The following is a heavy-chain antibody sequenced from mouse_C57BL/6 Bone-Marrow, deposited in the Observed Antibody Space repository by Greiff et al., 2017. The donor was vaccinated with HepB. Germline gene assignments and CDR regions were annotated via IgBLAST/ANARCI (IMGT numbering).Heavy chain of an antibody. CDR1: GYTFTSYW. CDR3: ARGITTGY. D-gene: IGHD1-1*01. V-gene: IGHV1-52*01. J-gene: IGHJ2*01. CDR2: IDPSDSET. Sequence: VQLVESGAELVRPGSSVKLSCKASGYTFTSYWMHWVKQRPIQGLEWIGNIDPSDSETHYNQKFKDKATLTVDKSSSTAYMQLSSLTSEDSAVYYCARGITTGYWGQGTTLTVSS.